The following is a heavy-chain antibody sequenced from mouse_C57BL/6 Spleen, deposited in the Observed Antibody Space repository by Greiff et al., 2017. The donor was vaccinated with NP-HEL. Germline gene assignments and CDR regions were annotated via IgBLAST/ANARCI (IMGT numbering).Heavy chain of an antibody. CDR3: ARSGWLLPLDY. D-gene: IGHD2-3*01. CDR1: GYTFTSYW. V-gene: IGHV1-64*01. CDR2: IHPNSGST. J-gene: IGHJ2*01. Sequence: VQLQQPGAELVKPGASVKLSCKASGYTFTSYWMHWVKQRPGQGLEWIGTIHPNSGSTNYNEKFKSKATLTVDKSSSTAYMQLSSLTSEDSAVYYCARSGWLLPLDYWGQGTTLTVSS.